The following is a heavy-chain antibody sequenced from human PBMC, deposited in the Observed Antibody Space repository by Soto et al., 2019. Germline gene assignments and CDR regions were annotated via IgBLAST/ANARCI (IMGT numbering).Heavy chain of an antibody. CDR2: ISSRSDI. CDR1: GFTFSTYS. D-gene: IGHD1-26*01. J-gene: IGHJ3*01. Sequence: GGSLRLSCVGSGFTFSTYSINWVRQAPGKGLEWVSSISSRSDIYYADSVKGRFTISRDNAKNSVYLQMNTLRAEDTAVYYCTRDPATPVPDNFDLWGQGTMVTVSS. V-gene: IGHV3-21*01. CDR3: TRDPATPVPDNFDL.